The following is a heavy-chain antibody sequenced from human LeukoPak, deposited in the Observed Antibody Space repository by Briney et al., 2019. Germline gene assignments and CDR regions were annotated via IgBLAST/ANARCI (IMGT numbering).Heavy chain of an antibody. V-gene: IGHV3-11*06. D-gene: IGHD2-2*01. J-gene: IGHJ6*02. CDR2: ISSSSSYT. CDR3: ARAQESTLYGMDV. CDR1: GFTFSDYY. Sequence: GGSLRLSCAASGFTFSDYYMSWIRQAPGKGLEWVSYISSSSSYTNYADSVKGRFTISRDNAKNSLYLQINSLRAEDTAVYYCARAQESTLYGMDVWGQGTTVTVSS.